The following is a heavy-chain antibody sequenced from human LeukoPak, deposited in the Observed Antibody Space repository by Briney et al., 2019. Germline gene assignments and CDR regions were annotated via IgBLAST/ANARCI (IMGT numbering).Heavy chain of an antibody. CDR2: ISSSSSYI. D-gene: IGHD2-2*02. J-gene: IGHJ4*02. CDR3: ARGSSSTSCYRD. V-gene: IGHV3-21*01. Sequence: GGSLRLSCAASGFTFSSYSMNWVRQAPGKGLEWVSSISSSSSYIYYADSVKGRFTISRDNAKNSLYLQMNSLRAEDTAVYYCARGSSSTSCYRDWGQGTLVTVPS. CDR1: GFTFSSYS.